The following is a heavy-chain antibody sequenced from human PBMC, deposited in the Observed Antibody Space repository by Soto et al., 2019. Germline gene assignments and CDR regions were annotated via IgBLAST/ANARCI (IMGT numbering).Heavy chain of an antibody. V-gene: IGHV4-34*01. CDR3: ARSVAGKDY. J-gene: IGHJ4*02. D-gene: IGHD6-19*01. Sequence: QVQLQQWGAGLLKPSETLSLTCAVYGGSFSDYYWSWIRQPPGKGLEWIGEIHHSGSTNYNPSLKSRVTLSVDTSKNQFSLKLSSVTAADTAGYYCARSVAGKDYWGQGTLVTVSS. CDR2: IHHSGST. CDR1: GGSFSDYY.